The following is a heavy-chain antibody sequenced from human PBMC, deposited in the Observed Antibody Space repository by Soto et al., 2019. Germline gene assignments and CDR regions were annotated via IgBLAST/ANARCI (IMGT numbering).Heavy chain of an antibody. CDR3: TRASENSNYYFDY. V-gene: IGHV3-73*01. CDR2: ISIKPNNFAT. J-gene: IGHJ4*02. D-gene: IGHD3-10*01. CDR1: GFTFRGST. Sequence: GGSLRLSCVASGFTFRGSTIHWVRQASGKGLEWLGLISIKPNNFATVYAASVTGRFTISRDDSKNTAFLQMNSLKTEDTAVYYCTRASENSNYYFDYWGRGTLVTVSS.